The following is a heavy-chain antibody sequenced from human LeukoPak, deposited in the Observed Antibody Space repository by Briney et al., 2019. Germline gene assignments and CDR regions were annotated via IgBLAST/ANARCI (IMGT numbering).Heavy chain of an antibody. CDR3: ARGNYGDYPPFFDP. CDR2: IYSGGST. Sequence: PGGSLRLSCAASGFTVSSNYMSWVRQAPGKGLEWVSVIYSGGSTYYADSVKGRFTISRDKSKNTLYLQMNSLRAEDTAVYYCARGNYGDYPPFFDPWGQGTLVTVSS. J-gene: IGHJ5*02. V-gene: IGHV3-53*01. D-gene: IGHD4-17*01. CDR1: GFTVSSNY.